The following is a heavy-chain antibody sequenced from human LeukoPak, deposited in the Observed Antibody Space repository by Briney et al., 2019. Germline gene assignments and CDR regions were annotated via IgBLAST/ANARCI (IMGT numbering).Heavy chain of an antibody. CDR1: GTSISSLY. D-gene: IGHD4-23*01. V-gene: IGHV4-59*12. CDR3: ARDKDYGGNSPYFDY. CDR2: IYYTGST. J-gene: IGHJ4*02. Sequence: PSETLSLTCSVSGTSISSLYWSWIRQPPGKGLEWIGYIYYTGSTNYNPSLKSPVTIFVDTSKNQFSLRLSSVTAADTAVYYGARDKDYGGNSPYFDYWGQGTLVTVSS.